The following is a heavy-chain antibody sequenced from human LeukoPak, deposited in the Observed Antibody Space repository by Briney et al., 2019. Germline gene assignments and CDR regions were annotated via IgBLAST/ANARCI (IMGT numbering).Heavy chain of an antibody. CDR3: ARGSTGPFDY. Sequence: SETLSLTCTVSGGSISSYYWSWIRQPPGKGLEWIGYIYYSGSTNYNPSLKSRVTISVDTSKNQFSLKPTSVTAADTAVYYCARGSTGPFDYWGQGTLVTVSS. D-gene: IGHD2-2*01. J-gene: IGHJ4*02. CDR1: GGSISSYY. V-gene: IGHV4-59*01. CDR2: IYYSGST.